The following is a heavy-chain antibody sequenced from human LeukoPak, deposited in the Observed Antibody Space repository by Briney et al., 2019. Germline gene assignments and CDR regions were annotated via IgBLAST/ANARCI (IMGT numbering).Heavy chain of an antibody. J-gene: IGHJ4*02. V-gene: IGHV4-59*01. D-gene: IGHD3-22*01. CDR1: GGSISSYY. Sequence: SETLSLTCTVSGGSISSYYWSWIRQPPGKGLEWIGYIYYSGSTNYNPSLKSRVTISVDTSKNQFFLKLSSVTAADTAVYYCARSKEYYYDSSGPAMDYWGQGTLVTVSS. CDR3: ARSKEYYYDSSGPAMDY. CDR2: IYYSGST.